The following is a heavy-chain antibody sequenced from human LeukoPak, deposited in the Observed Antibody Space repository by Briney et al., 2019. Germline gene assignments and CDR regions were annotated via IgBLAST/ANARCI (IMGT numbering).Heavy chain of an antibody. D-gene: IGHD5-24*01. V-gene: IGHV3-23*01. J-gene: IGHJ5*02. CDR2: ITGSGSRT. Sequence: GGSLRLSCATSQFKFNNYGMTWVRQAPGKGLEWVSSITGSGSRTQYADSVQGRFTISRDNSKNTLYLQMNSLRAEDTAVYYCAKDQFIANNWFDPWGQGTLVTVSS. CDR3: AKDQFIANNWFDP. CDR1: QFKFNNYG.